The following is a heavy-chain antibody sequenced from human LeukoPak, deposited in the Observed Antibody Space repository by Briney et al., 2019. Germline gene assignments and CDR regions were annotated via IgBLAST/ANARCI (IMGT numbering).Heavy chain of an antibody. Sequence: SETLSLTCAVYGGSFSGYYWSWIRQPPGKGLEWMGEINHSGSTNYNPSLKSRVTISVDTSKNQFSLKLSSVTAADTAVYYCASAIETYYYGSGSPNFDYWGQGTLVTVSS. D-gene: IGHD3-10*01. J-gene: IGHJ4*02. V-gene: IGHV4-34*01. CDR2: INHSGST. CDR1: GGSFSGYY. CDR3: ASAIETYYYGSGSPNFDY.